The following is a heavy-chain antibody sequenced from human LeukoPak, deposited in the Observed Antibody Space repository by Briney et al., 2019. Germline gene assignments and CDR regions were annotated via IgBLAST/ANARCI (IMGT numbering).Heavy chain of an antibody. CDR2: ISGRGGTT. J-gene: IGHJ4*02. Sequence: GGSLRFSCAASGFTFRSYGMSWVRQAPGKRLEWVSGISGRGGTTHSADSVKGRITISRDNSRNTLYLQMNSLRAEDTAIYYCAKSQSLLSLGGPFDSWGQGTLVTVSS. D-gene: IGHD3-16*01. CDR1: GFTFRSYG. CDR3: AKSQSLLSLGGPFDS. V-gene: IGHV3-23*01.